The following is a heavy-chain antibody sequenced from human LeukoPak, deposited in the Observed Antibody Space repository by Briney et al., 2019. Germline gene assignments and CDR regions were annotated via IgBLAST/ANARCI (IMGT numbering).Heavy chain of an antibody. D-gene: IGHD6-13*01. Sequence: PSETLSLTCAVSGGPFSGYYWSWIRQPPGKGLEWIGEINHSGSTNYNPSLKSRVTISVDTSKNQFSLKLSSVTAADTAVYYCARGIFSSWYGVVVSRRDYGMDVWGQGTTVTVSS. CDR2: INHSGST. V-gene: IGHV4-34*01. J-gene: IGHJ6*02. CDR3: ARGIFSSWYGVVVSRRDYGMDV. CDR1: GGPFSGYY.